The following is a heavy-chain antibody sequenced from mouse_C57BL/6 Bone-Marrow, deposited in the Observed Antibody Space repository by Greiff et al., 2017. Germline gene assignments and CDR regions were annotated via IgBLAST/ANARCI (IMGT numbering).Heavy chain of an antibody. J-gene: IGHJ3*01. CDR3: ARFGPRAWFAY. CDR2: IYPRSGNT. V-gene: IGHV1-81*01. CDR1: GYTFTSYG. Sequence: QVQLQQSGAELARPGASVKLSCKASGYTFTSYGISWVKQRTGQGLEWIGEIYPRSGNTYYNEKFKGKATLTADKSSSTAYMELRSLASADSAVYFCARFGPRAWFAYWGQGTLVTVSA.